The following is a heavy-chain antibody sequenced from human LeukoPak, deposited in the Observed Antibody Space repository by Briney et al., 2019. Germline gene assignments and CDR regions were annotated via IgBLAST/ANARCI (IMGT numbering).Heavy chain of an antibody. J-gene: IGHJ4*02. D-gene: IGHD4-11*01. CDR1: GFTFSDYA. CDR2: FKTNSGQV. CDR3: ARSVPDYTRFDY. V-gene: IGHV3-23*01. Sequence: GGSLRLSCAASGFTFSDYAMNWVRQAPGRGLEWVSTFKTNSGQVYYAESVRGRFTISRDNSKNTVYLQMSSLRAEDTALYYCARSVPDYTRFDYWGQGALVTVSS.